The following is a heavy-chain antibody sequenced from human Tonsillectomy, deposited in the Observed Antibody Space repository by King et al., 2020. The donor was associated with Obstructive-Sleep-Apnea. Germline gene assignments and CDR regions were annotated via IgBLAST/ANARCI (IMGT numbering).Heavy chain of an antibody. CDR2: ISYDGSNE. CDR1: GFTFSSYG. CDR3: AKGASAEGGYYFDY. J-gene: IGHJ4*02. V-gene: IGHV3-30*18. Sequence: VQLVESGGGVVQPGRSLRLSCAASGFTFSSYGFHWVRQAPGKGLDGVAIISYDGSNEYYADSVKGRFTISRDNSKNTLYLQMDSLRGADTAVYYCAKGASAEGGYYFDYWGQGTLVTVSS.